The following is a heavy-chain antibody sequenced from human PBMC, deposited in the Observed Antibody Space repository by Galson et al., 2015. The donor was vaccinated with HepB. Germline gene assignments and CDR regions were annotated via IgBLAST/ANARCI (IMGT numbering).Heavy chain of an antibody. CDR3: ARVALIAAAGTVWFDP. V-gene: IGHV6-1*01. D-gene: IGHD6-13*01. CDR1: GDSVSSRSAA. CDR2: TYYRSKRYN. Sequence: CAISGDSVSSRSAAWNWIRQSPSRGLEWLGRTYYRSKRYNDYAVSVKSRITINPDTSKNQFSLQLNSVTPEDTAVYYCARVALIAAAGTVWFDPWGQGTLVTVSS. J-gene: IGHJ5*02.